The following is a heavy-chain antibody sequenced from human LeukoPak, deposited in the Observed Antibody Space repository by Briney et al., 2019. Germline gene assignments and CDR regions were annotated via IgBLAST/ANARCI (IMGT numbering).Heavy chain of an antibody. CDR1: GFTFDDYA. CDR2: ISWNSGSI. D-gene: IGHD1-26*01. CDR3: AKDNSGSYILDY. J-gene: IGHJ4*02. V-gene: IGHV3-9*01. Sequence: GGSLRLSCAASGFTFDDYAMHWVRQAPGKSLEWVSGISWNSGSIGYADSVKGRFTISRDNAKNSLYLQMNSLRAEDTALYYCAKDNSGSYILDYWGQGTLVTVSS.